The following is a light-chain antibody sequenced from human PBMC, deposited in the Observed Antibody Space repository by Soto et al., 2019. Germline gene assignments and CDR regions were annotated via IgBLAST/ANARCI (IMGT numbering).Light chain of an antibody. V-gene: IGLV2-8*01. CDR2: DVN. CDR3: TSHAGSDNPFV. J-gene: IGLJ1*01. CDR1: SSDVGGYNY. Sequence: QLVLTQPPSASGSPGQSVTISCTGTSSDVGGYNYVSWYQQHPGKAPKVMIYDVNKRPSGVPDRFSGSKSGNTASLTVSGLQAEDEAHYYCTSHAGSDNPFVFGTGTKVTVL.